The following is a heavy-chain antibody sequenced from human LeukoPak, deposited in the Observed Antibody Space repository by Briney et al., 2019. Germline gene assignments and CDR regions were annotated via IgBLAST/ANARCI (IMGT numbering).Heavy chain of an antibody. CDR2: IFYSGST. CDR3: ARHDFGDRRDTFDI. D-gene: IGHD4-17*01. J-gene: IGHJ3*02. V-gene: IGHV4-39*01. Sequence: KPSETLSLTCTVSGGSISSSSYYWGWIRQPPGKGLEWIGSIFYSGSTYYNPSLKSPATISRDTSKNQFSLKLSSVTAADTAVYCCARHDFGDRRDTFDIWGQGTMVTVSS. CDR1: GGSISSSSYY.